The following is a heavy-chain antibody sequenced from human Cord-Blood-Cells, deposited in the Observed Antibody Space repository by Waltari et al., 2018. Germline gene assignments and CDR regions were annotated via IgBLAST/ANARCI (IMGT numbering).Heavy chain of an antibody. CDR3: ARDYNWNDRYFDL. V-gene: IGHV1-2*02. Sequence: QVQLVQSGAEVTKPGASVKVSCKASGYTFTGYYMPWVRQAPGQGLEWMGWINPNSGGTNYAQKFQGRVTMTRDTSISTAYMELSRLRSDDTAVYYCARDYNWNDRYFDLWGRGTLVTVSS. CDR2: INPNSGGT. CDR1: GYTFTGYY. J-gene: IGHJ2*01. D-gene: IGHD1-1*01.